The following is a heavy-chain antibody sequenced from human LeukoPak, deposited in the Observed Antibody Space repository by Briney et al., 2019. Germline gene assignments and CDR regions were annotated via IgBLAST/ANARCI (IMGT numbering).Heavy chain of an antibody. CDR2: INPNSGGT. J-gene: IGHJ4*02. D-gene: IGHD3-3*01. Sequence: GASVKVSCKASGYTFTGYYMHWVRQAPGQGLEWMGRINPNSGGTSYAQKFQGRVTMTRDTSISTAYMELSRLRSDDTAVCYCARAARYYDFWSGYFLDYWGQGTLVTVSS. CDR3: ARAARYYDFWSGYFLDY. CDR1: GYTFTGYY. V-gene: IGHV1-2*06.